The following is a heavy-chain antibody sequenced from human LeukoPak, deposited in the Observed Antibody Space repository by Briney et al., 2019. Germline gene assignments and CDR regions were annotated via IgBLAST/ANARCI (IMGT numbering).Heavy chain of an antibody. D-gene: IGHD6-13*01. CDR2: IYYSGST. CDR3: ARGLMMAVAGRGEFHY. J-gene: IGHJ4*02. CDR1: GGSISSYY. V-gene: IGHV4-59*01. Sequence: SQTLSLTCIVSGGSISSYYWSWIRQPPGKGLEWIGYIYYSGSTNDTPSLKSRVTISVDTSKNQFSLKLSSVTAADTAVYYCARGLMMAVAGRGEFHYWGQGTLVTVSS.